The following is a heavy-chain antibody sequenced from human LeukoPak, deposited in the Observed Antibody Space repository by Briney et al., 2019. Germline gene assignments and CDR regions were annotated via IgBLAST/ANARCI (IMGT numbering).Heavy chain of an antibody. Sequence: SETLSLTCTVSGGSISSYYWSWIRQPPGKGLEWIGYIYYSGSTNYNPSLKSRVTISVDTSKNQFSLKLSSVTAADTAVYYCAAASVNYYYYGMDVWGQGTTVTVSS. J-gene: IGHJ6*02. CDR1: GGSISSYY. V-gene: IGHV4-59*01. CDR3: AAASVNYYYYGMDV. CDR2: IYYSGST. D-gene: IGHD2-15*01.